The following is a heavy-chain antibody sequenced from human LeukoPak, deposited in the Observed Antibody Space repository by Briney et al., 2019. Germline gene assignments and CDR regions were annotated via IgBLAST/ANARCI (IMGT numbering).Heavy chain of an antibody. D-gene: IGHD3-22*01. CDR1: GGSFSGYY. CDR3: ATSYYYDSSGLGRYFDY. V-gene: IGHV4-34*01. Sequence: PSETLSLTCAVYGGSFSGYYWSWIRQPPGKGLEWIGEINHSGSTNYNPSLKSRVTISVDTSKNQFSLKLSSVTAADTAVYYCATSYYYDSSGLGRYFDYWGQGTLVTVSS. J-gene: IGHJ4*02. CDR2: INHSGST.